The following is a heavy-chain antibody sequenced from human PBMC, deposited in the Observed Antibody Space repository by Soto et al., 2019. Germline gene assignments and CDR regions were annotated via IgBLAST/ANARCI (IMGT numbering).Heavy chain of an antibody. J-gene: IGHJ6*02. CDR2: IDWDDDK. CDR3: ARTSAPPLGYPHGMDV. CDR1: GFSLNSNGMC. Sequence: SGPTLVNPTQTLTLTCTFSGFSLNSNGMCVTWIRQPPGKALEWLALIDWDDDKYYSTSLKTRLTISRDTSKNQVVLTMTNMDPVDTATYYCARTSAPPLGYPHGMDVWGQGTTVTVSS. V-gene: IGHV2-70*13. D-gene: IGHD7-27*01.